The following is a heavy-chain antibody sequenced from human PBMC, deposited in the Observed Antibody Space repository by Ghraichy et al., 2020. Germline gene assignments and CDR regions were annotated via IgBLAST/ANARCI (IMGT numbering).Heavy chain of an antibody. D-gene: IGHD6-13*01. CDR2: ISYEGSNK. CDR1: GFTFSSYA. J-gene: IGHJ5*02. V-gene: IGHV3-30*04. Sequence: GGSLRLSCAASGFTFSSYAMRWVRQAPGKGLEWVAGISYEGSNKYYEDSVKGRFTISRDNYENTLYLHMNSMRTDNAAVYYCARNLVSGLSADGWFDPWGQGTLVTVSS. CDR3: ARNLVSGLSADGWFDP.